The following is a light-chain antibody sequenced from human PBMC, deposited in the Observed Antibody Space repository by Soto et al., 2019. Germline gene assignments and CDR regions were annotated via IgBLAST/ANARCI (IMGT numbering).Light chain of an antibody. Sequence: LTQPPSVSGAPGQRVTISCTGSSSNIGAGYDVHWYQQLPGTAPKLLIYGNSNRPSGVPDRFSGSKSGTSASLAITGLQAEDEADYYCQSYDSSLSGFYVFGTGTKVTVL. CDR2: GNS. CDR1: SSNIGAGYD. J-gene: IGLJ1*01. CDR3: QSYDSSLSGFYV. V-gene: IGLV1-40*01.